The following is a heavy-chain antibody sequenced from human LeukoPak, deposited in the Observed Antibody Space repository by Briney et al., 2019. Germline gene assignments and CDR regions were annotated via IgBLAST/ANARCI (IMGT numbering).Heavy chain of an antibody. CDR3: GDVSGATDY. D-gene: IGHD1-26*01. CDR2: INHSGST. J-gene: IGHJ4*02. V-gene: IGHV4-39*07. Sequence: SETLSLTCTVSGGSISGSSYYWSWIRQPPGKGLEWIGEINHSGSTNYNPSLKSRVTISVDTSKNQFSLKLSSVTAADTAVYYCGDVSGATDYWGQGTLVTVSS. CDR1: GGSISGSSYY.